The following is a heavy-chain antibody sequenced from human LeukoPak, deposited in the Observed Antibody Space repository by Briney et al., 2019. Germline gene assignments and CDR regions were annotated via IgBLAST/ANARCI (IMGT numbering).Heavy chain of an antibody. CDR2: ISGSGGSA. CDR3: AKKGEYYYDSSGFYYPLDY. J-gene: IGHJ4*02. Sequence: GGSLRLSCAASGFTFSTYAVSWVRQAPGKGLEWVSAISGSGGSAFYADSVKGRFTISRDNSKNTLFLQMNSLRTEYTAVYYCAKKGEYYYDSSGFYYPLDYWGQGTLVTVSS. D-gene: IGHD3-22*01. V-gene: IGHV3-23*01. CDR1: GFTFSTYA.